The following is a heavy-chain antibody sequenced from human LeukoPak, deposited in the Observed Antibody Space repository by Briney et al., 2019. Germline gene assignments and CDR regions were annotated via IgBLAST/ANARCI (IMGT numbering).Heavy chain of an antibody. CDR3: AKDMGSYYYDSSGARLDY. J-gene: IGHJ4*02. D-gene: IGHD3-22*01. CDR1: GFTFDDYA. V-gene: IGHV3-9*03. CDR2: ISWNSGSI. Sequence: PGRSLRLSCAASGFTFDDYAMHWVRQAPGKGLEWVSGISWNSGSIGYADSVKGRFTISRDNAKNSLYLQMNSLRAEDMALHYCAKDMGSYYYDSSGARLDYWGQGTLVTVSS.